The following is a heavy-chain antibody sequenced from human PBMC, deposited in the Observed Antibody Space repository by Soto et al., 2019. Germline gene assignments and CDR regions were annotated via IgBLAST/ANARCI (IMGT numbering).Heavy chain of an antibody. CDR1: GGSISSGGYY. Sequence: QVQLQESGPGLVKPSQTLSLTCTVSGGSISSGGYYWSWIRQHPGKGLEWIGYIYYSGSTYYNPSLKSRVPISVDTSKNLFSLKLSSVTAADTAVYCCARDGKVVDSKLRARYFDLWGRGTLVTVSS. CDR2: IYYSGST. V-gene: IGHV4-31*03. J-gene: IGHJ2*01. CDR3: ARDGKVVDSKLRARYFDL. D-gene: IGHD5-12*01.